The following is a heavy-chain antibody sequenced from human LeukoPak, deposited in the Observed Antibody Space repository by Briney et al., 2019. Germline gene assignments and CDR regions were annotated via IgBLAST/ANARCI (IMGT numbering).Heavy chain of an antibody. J-gene: IGHJ3*02. D-gene: IGHD5-24*01. CDR2: SIPIFVTA. CDR1: GGTFTSYA. Sequence: SVKVSCKASGGTFTSYAISWVRQTPGHGLEWMGGSIPIFVTANYAEKFQGRVTITTDESTSTAYMELSSLRSEDTAVYYCARPGGRRWLQLNAFDIWGQGTMVTVSS. CDR3: ARPGGRRWLQLNAFDI. V-gene: IGHV1-69*05.